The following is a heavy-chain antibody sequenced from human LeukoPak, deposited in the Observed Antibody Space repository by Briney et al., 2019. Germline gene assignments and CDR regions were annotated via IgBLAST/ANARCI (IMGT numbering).Heavy chain of an antibody. J-gene: IGHJ6*02. D-gene: IGHD3-9*01. V-gene: IGHV4-34*01. Sequence: SETLSHTCAVYGGSYSGYYWSWIRQPPGKGLEWIGEINHSGSTNYNPSLKSRVTISVDTSKNQFSLKLSSVTAADTAVYYCARGLLRYFDWLTRDGMDVWGQGTTVTVSS. CDR1: GGSYSGYY. CDR2: INHSGST. CDR3: ARGLLRYFDWLTRDGMDV.